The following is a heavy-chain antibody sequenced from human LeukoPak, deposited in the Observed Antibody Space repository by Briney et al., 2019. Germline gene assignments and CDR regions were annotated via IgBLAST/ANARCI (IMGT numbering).Heavy chain of an antibody. J-gene: IGHJ6*03. CDR2: IKQDGSEK. V-gene: IGHV3-7*01. CDR3: AKDNVVVVAAPSRRGDYYCYYMDV. CDR1: GFTFSRYW. Sequence: PGGSLRLSCAASGFTFSRYWMSWVRQAPGKGLEWVANIKQDGSEKYYVDSVKGRFTISRDNAKNSLYLQMNSLRAEDTAVYYCAKDNVVVVAAPSRRGDYYCYYMDVWGKGTTVTVSS. D-gene: IGHD2-15*01.